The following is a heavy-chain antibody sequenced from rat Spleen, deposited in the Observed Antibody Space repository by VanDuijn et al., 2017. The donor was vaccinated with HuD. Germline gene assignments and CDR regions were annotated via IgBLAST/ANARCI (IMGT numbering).Heavy chain of an antibody. CDR3: ARHPTYYGFDGDWFAC. CDR2: ISTGGGNT. D-gene: IGHD1-9*01. J-gene: IGHJ3*01. Sequence: EVQLVESGGGLVQPGRSLKLSCAASGFTFSNYGMHWIRQAPTKGLEWVASISTGGGNTYYRDSVKGRFTISRDNAKSTLYLQMDSLRSEDTATYYCARHPTYYGFDGDWFACWGQGTLVTVSS. V-gene: IGHV5-19*01. CDR1: GFTFSNYG.